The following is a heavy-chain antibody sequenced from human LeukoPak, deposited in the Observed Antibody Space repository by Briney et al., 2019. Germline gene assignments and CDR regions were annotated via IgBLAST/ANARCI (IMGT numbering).Heavy chain of an antibody. V-gene: IGHV3-20*04. D-gene: IGHD1-26*01. J-gene: IGHJ4*02. CDR2: ISWNGGST. CDR3: ARDNGRRRVVGVAINPFDF. Sequence: AGGSLRLSCTASGFTFGDYAMTWVRQAPGKGLEWVAGISWNGGSTGYADSVKGRFTISRDNAQNSLYLQMKSLRAEDTAYYYCARDNGRRRVVGVAINPFDFWGQGTLVTVSS. CDR1: GFTFGDYA.